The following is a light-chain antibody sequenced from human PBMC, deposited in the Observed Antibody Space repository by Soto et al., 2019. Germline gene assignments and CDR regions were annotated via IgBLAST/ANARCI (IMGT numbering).Light chain of an antibody. V-gene: IGKV4-1*01. CDR3: QQYYSTPWT. Sequence: DIVMTQSPDSLAVSLGERATINCKSSQSVLYSTNNKNYLAWYQQKPAQPPNLLIYWASTRESGVPDRFSGSGSGTDFALTISSLQAEDVAVYYCQQYYSTPWTFGQGTKVEIK. CDR1: QSVLYSTNNKNY. CDR2: WAS. J-gene: IGKJ1*01.